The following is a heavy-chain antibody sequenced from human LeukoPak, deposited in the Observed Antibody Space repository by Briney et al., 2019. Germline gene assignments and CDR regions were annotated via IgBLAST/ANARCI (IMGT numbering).Heavy chain of an antibody. CDR3: AREPGYCSGGSCYTEIMDV. Sequence: SETLSLTCTVSGGSISSYYWSWIRQPPGKGLEWIGYIYYSGSTNYNPSLKSRVTISVDTSKNQFSLKLSSVTAADTAVYYCAREPGYCSGGSCYTEIMDVWGQGTTVTVSS. V-gene: IGHV4-59*01. CDR1: GGSISSYY. CDR2: IYYSGST. J-gene: IGHJ6*02. D-gene: IGHD2-15*01.